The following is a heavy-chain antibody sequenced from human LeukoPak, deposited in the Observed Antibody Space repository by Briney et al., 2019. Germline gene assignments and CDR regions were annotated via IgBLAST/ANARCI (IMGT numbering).Heavy chain of an antibody. J-gene: IGHJ4*02. CDR3: AKAPLPSGQYYFDY. CDR2: ISWNSGSI. CDR1: GFTFDDYA. Sequence: GGSLRLSCAASGFTFDDYAMHWVRQAPGKGLEWVSGISWNSGSIGYADSVKGRFTISRDNAKNSLYLQMNSLRAEDTALYYCAKAPLPSGQYYFDYWGQGTLVTVSS. V-gene: IGHV3-9*01. D-gene: IGHD4-11*01.